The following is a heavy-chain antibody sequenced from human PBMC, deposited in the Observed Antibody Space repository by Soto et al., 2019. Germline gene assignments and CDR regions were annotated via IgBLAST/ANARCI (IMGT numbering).Heavy chain of an antibody. V-gene: IGHV4-31*03. Sequence: LSLTCTVSGASMSSGGYYWTWIRQSPGKGLEWIGYIYYSGSTYYNPSLESRVAISLDTSRSQFSLTLHSVTAADTAIYYCARDRHNNFFDPWGQGTPVTVSS. CDR1: GASMSSGGYY. J-gene: IGHJ5*02. CDR2: IYYSGST. D-gene: IGHD6-6*01. CDR3: ARDRHNNFFDP.